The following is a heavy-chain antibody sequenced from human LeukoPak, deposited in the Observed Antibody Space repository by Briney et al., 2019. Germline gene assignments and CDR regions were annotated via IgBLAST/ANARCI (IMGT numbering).Heavy chain of an antibody. J-gene: IGHJ5*02. D-gene: IGHD3-16*01. Sequence: SETLSLTCTVSGGSISSYYWSWIRQPPGKGLGWIGYIYYSGSTNYNPSLKSRVTISVDTSKNQFSLKLSSVTAADTAVYYCASSIYDYVPFDPWGQGTLVTVSS. CDR3: ASSIYDYVPFDP. V-gene: IGHV4-59*01. CDR1: GGSISSYY. CDR2: IYYSGST.